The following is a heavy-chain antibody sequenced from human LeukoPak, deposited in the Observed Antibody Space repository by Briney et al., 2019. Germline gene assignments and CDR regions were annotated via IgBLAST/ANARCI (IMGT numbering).Heavy chain of an antibody. D-gene: IGHD6-19*01. CDR3: AREAVPGYWYFDL. J-gene: IGHJ2*01. Sequence: SQTLSLTCASSGDSVSRKSAAWSWIRQSPSRGLEWLGRTYSRSKWYNDYAPSVNSRITISPDTSKNQFSLQLNSVTHEDTAVYYCAREAVPGYWYFDLWGRGTLVTVSS. V-gene: IGHV6-1*01. CDR2: TYSRSKWYN. CDR1: GDSVSRKSAA.